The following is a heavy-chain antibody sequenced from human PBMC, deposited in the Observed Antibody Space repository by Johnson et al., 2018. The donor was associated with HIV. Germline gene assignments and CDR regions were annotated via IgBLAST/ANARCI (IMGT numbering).Heavy chain of an antibody. CDR1: GFTFSRFA. Sequence: QVQLVESGGDVVQPERSLRLSCATSGFTFSRFAMHWVRQAPGKGLEWVSAIYSGGSTYYADSVKGRFTISRENVKNFVYLQMTSLTAGDTAVYYCVREHRADESFDLGGQGTMVTVSS. J-gene: IGHJ3*01. D-gene: IGHD1-14*01. V-gene: IGHV3-NL1*01. CDR2: IYSGGST. CDR3: VREHRADESFDL.